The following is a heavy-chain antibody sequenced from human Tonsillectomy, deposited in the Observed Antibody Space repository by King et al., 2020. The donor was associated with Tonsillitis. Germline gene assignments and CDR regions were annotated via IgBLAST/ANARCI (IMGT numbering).Heavy chain of an antibody. D-gene: IGHD6-13*01. CDR3: DRARLSRQFEF. V-gene: IGHV4-30-4*01. CDR2: IYYSGST. J-gene: IGHJ4*02. CDR1: GGSVSRGDHY. Sequence: QLQESGPGLVKPSQTLSLTCTVSGGSVSRGDHYWGWIRQPPGKGLEWIVYIYYSGSTYYNPSLKSRVTVSIDTSKNQFSLTLSSVTAADRAVYYCDRARLSRQFEFWRQGTLVTVSS.